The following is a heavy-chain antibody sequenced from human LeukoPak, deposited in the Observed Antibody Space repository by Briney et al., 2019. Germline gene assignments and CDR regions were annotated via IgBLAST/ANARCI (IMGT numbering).Heavy chain of an antibody. V-gene: IGHV3-30*04. J-gene: IGHJ4*02. CDR3: ARGDLYYFDY. Sequence: GGSLRLSCAASGFTFSSYAMHWVRQAPGKGLEWVAVISYDGSNKYYADSVKGRFTISRDNSKNTLYLQMNSLRAEDTAVYYCARGDLYYFDYWGQGTLVTVSS. CDR2: ISYDGSNK. CDR1: GFTFSSYA.